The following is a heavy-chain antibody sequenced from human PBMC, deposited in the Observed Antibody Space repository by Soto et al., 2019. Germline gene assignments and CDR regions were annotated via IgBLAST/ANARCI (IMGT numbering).Heavy chain of an antibody. CDR2: FYHSGST. CDR3: ARNWASSYDV. CDR1: RASIGSVTG. Sequence: QVQLQESGQGLWRPSGTLSFPCAFFRASIGSVTGGSWVRQPPGKGLEGIGEFYHSGSTDYNPSLKSRVTISVDKSKNHFSLKLTAATAADTAVYYCARNWASSYDVWGKGTTVTVSS. J-gene: IGHJ6*04. D-gene: IGHD4-4*01. V-gene: IGHV4-4*02.